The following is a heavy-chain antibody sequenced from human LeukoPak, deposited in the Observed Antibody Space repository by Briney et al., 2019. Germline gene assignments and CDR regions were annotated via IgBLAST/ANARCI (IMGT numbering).Heavy chain of an antibody. Sequence: SETLSLTCTVSGGSISSYYWSWIRQPPGKGLEWIGYIYYSGSTNYNPSLKSRVTISVDTSKNQFSLKLTSVTAADTAVYYCARDSVYSGSSLDYWGQGTLVTVSS. CDR2: IYYSGST. D-gene: IGHD1-26*01. CDR3: ARDSVYSGSSLDY. J-gene: IGHJ4*02. V-gene: IGHV4-59*12. CDR1: GGSISSYY.